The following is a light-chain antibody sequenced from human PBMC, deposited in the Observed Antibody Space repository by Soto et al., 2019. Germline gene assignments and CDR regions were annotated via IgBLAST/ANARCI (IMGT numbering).Light chain of an antibody. Sequence: EIVLTQSPATLSLSPGERATLSCRASQSVSSYLAWYQQKPGQAPRLLIYDASNRATGIPARFSGSGSGTDFFLTISSLGPEDFAVYYCQQRRNWPTFGGGTRVDIK. V-gene: IGKV3-11*01. J-gene: IGKJ4*01. CDR3: QQRRNWPT. CDR1: QSVSSY. CDR2: DAS.